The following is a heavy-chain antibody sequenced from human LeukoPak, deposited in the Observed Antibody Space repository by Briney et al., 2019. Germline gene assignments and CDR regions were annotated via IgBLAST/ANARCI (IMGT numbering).Heavy chain of an antibody. Sequence: GGSLRLSCTASGFTFSSYWMSWVRQAPGKGLEWVANIKQDGSEKYYVDSVKGRFTISRDNAKNSLYLQMNSLRAEDTAVYYCARGATVVTLPFDYWGQGTLVTVSS. J-gene: IGHJ4*02. CDR2: IKQDGSEK. CDR1: GFTFSSYW. D-gene: IGHD4-23*01. CDR3: ARGATVVTLPFDY. V-gene: IGHV3-7*01.